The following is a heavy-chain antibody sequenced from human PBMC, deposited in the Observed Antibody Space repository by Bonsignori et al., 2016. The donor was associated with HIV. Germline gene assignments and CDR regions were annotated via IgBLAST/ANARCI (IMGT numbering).Heavy chain of an antibody. D-gene: IGHD6-13*01. J-gene: IGHJ4*02. CDR3: ARGMIAAAGTMGY. CDR1: GFTFDDYT. CDR2: ISWDGGST. Sequence: GESLKISCAASGFTFDDYTMHWVRQAPGKGLEWVSLISWDGGSTYYADSVKGRFTISRDNAKNSLYLQMNSLRAEDTAVYYCARGMIAAAGTMGYWGQGTLVTVSS. V-gene: IGHV3-43*01.